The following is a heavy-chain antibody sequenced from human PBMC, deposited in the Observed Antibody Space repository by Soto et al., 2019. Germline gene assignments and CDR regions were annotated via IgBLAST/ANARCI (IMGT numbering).Heavy chain of an antibody. J-gene: IGHJ4*01. D-gene: IGHD2-21*02. Sequence: SVKVYCKPFGYTFSSYAMHWLRQAPGQRLEWMGWINAGNGNTKYSQKFQGRVTITRDTSASTAYMELSSLRSEDTAVYYCARAWVVVTAPDYWGHGTLVTVS. CDR3: ARAWVVVTAPDY. CDR1: GYTFSSYA. V-gene: IGHV1-3*01. CDR2: INAGNGNT.